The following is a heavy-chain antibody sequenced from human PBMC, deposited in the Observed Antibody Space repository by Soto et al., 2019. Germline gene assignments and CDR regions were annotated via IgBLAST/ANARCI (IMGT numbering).Heavy chain of an antibody. D-gene: IGHD2-15*01. CDR1: GYTFTRYY. J-gene: IGHJ3*02. Sequence: EASVKVSCKASGYTFTRYYMHWVRQAPGQGLEWMGWINPNSGGTNYAQKFQGWVTITRDKSTSTAYMELSSLRSEDTAVYYCAKAYCSGGSCFKGASDIWGQGTMVTVSS. V-gene: IGHV1-2*04. CDR2: INPNSGGT. CDR3: AKAYCSGGSCFKGASDI.